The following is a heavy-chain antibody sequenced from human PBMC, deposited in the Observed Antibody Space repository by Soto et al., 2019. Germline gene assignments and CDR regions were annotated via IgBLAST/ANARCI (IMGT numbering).Heavy chain of an antibody. Sequence: QVQLQQWGAGLLKPSETLSITCAVYGGSFSGYYWSWIRQPPGKGLEWIGEINHSGSTNYNPSLKSRVTISVDTSKNQFSLKLSSVTAADTAVYYCARDLYCGGDCYQDYWGQGTLVTVSS. J-gene: IGHJ4*02. D-gene: IGHD2-21*02. V-gene: IGHV4-34*01. CDR1: GGSFSGYY. CDR3: ARDLYCGGDCYQDY. CDR2: INHSGST.